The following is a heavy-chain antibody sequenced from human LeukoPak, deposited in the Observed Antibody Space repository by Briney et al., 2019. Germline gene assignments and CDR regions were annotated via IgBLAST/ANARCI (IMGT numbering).Heavy chain of an antibody. D-gene: IGHD1-26*01. CDR3: ARRGYHDYSGFDY. CDR1: EFTFRSYS. J-gene: IGHJ4*02. Sequence: PGGSLRLSCAGSEFTFRSYSMHWVRQAPGKGLEWVSSISGSSDDIYYADSVKGRFSISRDNSKNSVYLQMKRLRAEDTALYYCARRGYHDYSGFDYWGQGTLVTVSS. V-gene: IGHV3-21*01. CDR2: ISGSSDDI.